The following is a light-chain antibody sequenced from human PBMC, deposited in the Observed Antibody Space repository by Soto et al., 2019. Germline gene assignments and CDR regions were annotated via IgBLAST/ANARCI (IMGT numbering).Light chain of an antibody. Sequence: PSTLSASVGDRVTITCRASQSISSWLAWYRQKPGKAPKLLIYKASTLKSGVPSRFSGSGSGTEFTLTISSLQPDDFATYYCQHYNSYSEAFGQGTKVDIK. CDR2: KAS. J-gene: IGKJ1*01. CDR3: QHYNSYSEA. CDR1: QSISSW. V-gene: IGKV1-5*03.